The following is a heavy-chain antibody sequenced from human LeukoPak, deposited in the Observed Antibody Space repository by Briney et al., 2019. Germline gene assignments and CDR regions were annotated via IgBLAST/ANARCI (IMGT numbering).Heavy chain of an antibody. CDR1: GGTFSSYA. V-gene: IGHV1-69*13. J-gene: IGHJ4*02. D-gene: IGHD2-2*01. CDR2: IIPIFGTA. CDR3: ARDLEKGIVVVPAAMSD. Sequence: GASVKVSCKASGGTFSSYAISWVRQAPGQGLEWMGGIIPIFGTANYAQKFQGRVTITADESTSTAYVELSSLRSEDTAVYYCARDLEKGIVVVPAAMSDWGQGTLVTVSS.